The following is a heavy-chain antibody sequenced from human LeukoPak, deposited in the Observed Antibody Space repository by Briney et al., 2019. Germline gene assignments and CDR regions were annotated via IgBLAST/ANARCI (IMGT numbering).Heavy chain of an antibody. V-gene: IGHV3-48*02. CDR2: ISSSSSTI. CDR3: ARDNTYYDILTGYFEGGAFDI. CDR1: GFTFSSYS. J-gene: IGHJ3*02. D-gene: IGHD3-9*01. Sequence: PGGSLRLSCAASGFTFSSYSMNWVRQAPGKGLEWVSYISSSSSTIYYADSVKGRFTISRDNAKNSLYLQMNSLRDEDTAVYYCARDNTYYDILTGYFEGGAFDIWGQGTMVTVSS.